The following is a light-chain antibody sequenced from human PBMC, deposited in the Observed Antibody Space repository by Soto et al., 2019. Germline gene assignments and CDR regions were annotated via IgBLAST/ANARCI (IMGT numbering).Light chain of an antibody. CDR1: QDISNY. V-gene: IGKV1-33*01. J-gene: IGKJ4*01. Sequence: DIQMTQSASSLSASLGDRVTITCQASQDISNYLNWYQHKPGKAPKLLIYDASNLETGVPSRFSGSASGTDFTFTISSLKPEDIATYYCQQYDNLPTFGGGTKVDIK. CDR3: QQYDNLPT. CDR2: DAS.